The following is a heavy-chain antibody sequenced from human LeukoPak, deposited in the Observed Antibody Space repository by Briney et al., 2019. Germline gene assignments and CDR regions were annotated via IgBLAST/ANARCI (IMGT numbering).Heavy chain of an antibody. J-gene: IGHJ5*02. CDR1: GGSISSYY. D-gene: IGHD2-8*01. V-gene: IGHV4-59*12. Sequence: SETLSLTCTVSGGSISSYYWSWIRQPPGKGLEWIGYIYFTGSTNYNPSLKSRVTMSVDTSNNQFSLKQSSVTAADTAVYYCARRYCTDGVCYLVSWGQGTLVTVSS. CDR3: ARRYCTDGVCYLVS. CDR2: IYFTGST.